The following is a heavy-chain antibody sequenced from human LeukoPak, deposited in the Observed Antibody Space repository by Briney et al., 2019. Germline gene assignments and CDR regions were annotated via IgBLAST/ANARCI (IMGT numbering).Heavy chain of an antibody. CDR3: ARGKLARYCSSTSCYILTFDY. D-gene: IGHD2-2*02. Sequence: SETLSLTCAVYGGSFSGYHWSWIRQPPGKGLEWIGEINHSGSTNYNPSLKSRVTISVDTSKNQFSLKLSSVTAADTAVYYCARGKLARYCSSTSCYILTFDYWGQGTLVTVSS. J-gene: IGHJ4*02. CDR2: INHSGST. CDR1: GGSFSGYH. V-gene: IGHV4-34*01.